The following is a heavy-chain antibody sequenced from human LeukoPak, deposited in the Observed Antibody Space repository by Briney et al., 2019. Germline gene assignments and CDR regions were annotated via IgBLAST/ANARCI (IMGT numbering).Heavy chain of an antibody. CDR3: ARGGEMATVPHLYYFDD. CDR1: GYTFTSYF. CDR2: INPSGGST. D-gene: IGHD5-24*01. V-gene: IGHV1-46*01. Sequence: AASVKVSCKASGYTFTSYFIHWVRQAPGQGPEWMGIINPSGGSTTYAQKFQGRVTTTRDTSTTTVYMELSSLRSEDTAVYYCARGGEMATVPHLYYFDDWGQGTLVTVSS. J-gene: IGHJ4*02.